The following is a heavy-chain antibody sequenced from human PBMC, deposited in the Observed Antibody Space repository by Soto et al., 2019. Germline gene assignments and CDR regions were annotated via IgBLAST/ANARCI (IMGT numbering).Heavy chain of an antibody. V-gene: IGHV1-8*01. CDR3: ARGRITMVRGATLDYYYYMDV. CDR2: MNPNSGNT. D-gene: IGHD3-10*01. CDR1: GYTFTSYD. J-gene: IGHJ6*03. Sequence: GASVKVSCKASGYTFTSYDINWVRQATGQGLEWMGWMNPNSGNTGYAQKIKGRVTMTRNTSISTAYMELSSLRSEDTAVYYFARGRITMVRGATLDYYYYMDVWGKGTTVTVSS.